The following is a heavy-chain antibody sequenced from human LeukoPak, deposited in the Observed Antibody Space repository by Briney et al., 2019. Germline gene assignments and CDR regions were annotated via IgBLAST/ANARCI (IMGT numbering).Heavy chain of an antibody. J-gene: IGHJ4*02. CDR1: GYTFTSYD. Sequence: ASVKVSCKASGYTFTSYDINWVRQATGQGLEWMGWMNPNSGNTGYAQKFQGRVTMTRNTSISTAYMELSSLRSEDTAVYYCAREPPRTLPYFDYWGQGTLVTVSS. CDR2: MNPNSGNT. D-gene: IGHD1-14*01. CDR3: AREPPRTLPYFDY. V-gene: IGHV1-8*01.